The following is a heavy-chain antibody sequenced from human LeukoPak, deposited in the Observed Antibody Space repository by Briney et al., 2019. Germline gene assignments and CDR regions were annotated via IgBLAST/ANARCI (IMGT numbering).Heavy chain of an antibody. D-gene: IGHD2-2*01. J-gene: IGHJ5*02. CDR1: GYTFTGYY. Sequence: SVKVSCKASGYTFTGYYMHWVRQAPGQGLEWMGWINPNSGGTNYAQKFQGRVTMTRDTSISTAYMELSRLRSDDTAVYYCARGHCSSTSCSDPWGQGTLVTVSS. CDR2: INPNSGGT. CDR3: ARGHCSSTSCSDP. V-gene: IGHV1-2*02.